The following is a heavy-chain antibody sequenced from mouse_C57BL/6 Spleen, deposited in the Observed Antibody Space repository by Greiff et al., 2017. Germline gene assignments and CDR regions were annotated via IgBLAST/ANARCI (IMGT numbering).Heavy chain of an antibody. Sequence: HVQLQQSGAELMKPGASVKLSCKATGYKFTGYWIEWVKQRPGHGLEWIGEILPGSGSTNYNEKIKGKATFTAATSSNTAYMQLSILTSAVSAIYYCARRLWGFAYWGQWTLVTVSA. J-gene: IGHJ3*01. CDR1: GYKFTGYW. CDR3: ARRLWGFAY. D-gene: IGHD1-1*02. V-gene: IGHV1-9*01. CDR2: ILPGSGST.